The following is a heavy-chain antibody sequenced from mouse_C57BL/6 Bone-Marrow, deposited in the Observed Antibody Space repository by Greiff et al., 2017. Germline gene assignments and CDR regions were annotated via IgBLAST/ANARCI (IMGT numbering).Heavy chain of an antibody. Sequence: EVKLVESGGGLVKPGGSLKLSCAASGFTFSDYGMHWVRQAPEKGLEWVAYISSGSSTIYYADPVKGRFTISRDNAKNTLFLQMTSLRSEDTAMYYCARGRAYFDYWGQGTTLTVSS. D-gene: IGHD3-1*01. V-gene: IGHV5-17*01. CDR2: ISSGSSTI. J-gene: IGHJ2*01. CDR1: GFTFSDYG. CDR3: ARGRAYFDY.